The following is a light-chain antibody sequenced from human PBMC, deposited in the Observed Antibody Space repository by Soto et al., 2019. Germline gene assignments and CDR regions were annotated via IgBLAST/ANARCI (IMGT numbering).Light chain of an antibody. CDR1: SSDISDNKY. V-gene: IGLV2-8*01. CDR2: EVN. CDR3: NSYVGSNNYV. J-gene: IGLJ1*01. Sequence: QAVLTEPPSASGSAGQSVTISCTGTSSDISDNKYVSWFQQHPGKAPKVLIYEVNKRASGVPDRFSGSKSGNTASLTVSGLRADDEADYYCNSYVGSNNYVFGTGTKVTV.